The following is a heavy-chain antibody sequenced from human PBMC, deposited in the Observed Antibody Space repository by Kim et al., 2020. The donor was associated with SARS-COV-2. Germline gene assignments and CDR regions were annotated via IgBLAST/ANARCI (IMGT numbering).Heavy chain of an antibody. CDR3: AREMGVVVGMRGMDV. V-gene: IGHV3-74*01. Sequence: DSGKGRFTISRDNAKNTLYLQMNSLRAEDTAVYYCAREMGVVVGMRGMDVWGQGTTVTVSS. D-gene: IGHD3-22*01. J-gene: IGHJ6*02.